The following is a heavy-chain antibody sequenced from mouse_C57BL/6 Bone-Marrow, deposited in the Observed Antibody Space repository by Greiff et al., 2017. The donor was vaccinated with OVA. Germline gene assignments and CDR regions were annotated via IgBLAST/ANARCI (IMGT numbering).Heavy chain of an antibody. CDR1: GYTFTSYW. V-gene: IGHV1-61*01. Sequence: QVQLKQPGAELVRPGSSVKLSCKASGYTFTSYWMDWVKQRPGQGLEWIGNIYPSDSETHYNQKFKDKATLTVDKSSSTAYMQLSSLTSEDSAVYYCARSGNYVAMDYWGQGTSVTVSS. CDR3: ARSGNYVAMDY. D-gene: IGHD2-1*01. J-gene: IGHJ4*01. CDR2: IYPSDSET.